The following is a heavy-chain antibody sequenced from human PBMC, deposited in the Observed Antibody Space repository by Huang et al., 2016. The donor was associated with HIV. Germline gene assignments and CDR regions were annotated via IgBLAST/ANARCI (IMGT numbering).Heavy chain of an antibody. V-gene: IGHV3-23*01. D-gene: IGHD6-13*01. Sequence: EVQLLESGGGLVQPGGSLRLSCAASGFTFSSYAMSWVRQAPGKGLDVVSSRTGRGSNPSYADSVKGRFTISRDNSKNTLYLQMNSLRAEDTAIYYCAKADSGAAAGSLVDYWGQGTLVTVSS. CDR1: GFTFSSYA. CDR3: AKADSGAAAGSLVDY. J-gene: IGHJ4*02. CDR2: RTGRGSNP.